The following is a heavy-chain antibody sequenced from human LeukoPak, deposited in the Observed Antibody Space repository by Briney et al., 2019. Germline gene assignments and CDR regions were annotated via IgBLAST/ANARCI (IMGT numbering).Heavy chain of an antibody. CDR1: GGSISSYY. D-gene: IGHD2-2*01. CDR3: ARSDCSSTSCVSGIFWFDP. J-gene: IGHJ5*02. V-gene: IGHV4-59*01. Sequence: PSETLSLTCTVSGGSISSYYWSWIRQPPGKGLEWIGYIYYSGSTNYNPSLKSRVTISVDTSKNQSSLKLSSVTAADTAVYYCARSDCSSTSCVSGIFWFDPWGQGTLVTVSS. CDR2: IYYSGST.